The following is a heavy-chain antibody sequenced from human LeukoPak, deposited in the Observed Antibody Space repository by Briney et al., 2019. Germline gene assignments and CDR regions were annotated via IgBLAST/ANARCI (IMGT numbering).Heavy chain of an antibody. D-gene: IGHD4-17*01. V-gene: IGHV4-34*01. CDR3: ARIKTTVTSSGFYYYYGMDV. CDR2: INHSGST. J-gene: IGHJ6*02. Sequence: SETLSFTCAVYGGSCSGYYWSWIRQPPGKGLEWIGEINHSGSTNDNPSLKSRVTISVDTSKTQFSLKLSSVTAADTAVYYCARIKTTVTSSGFYYYYGMDVWGQGTTVTVSS. CDR1: GGSCSGYY.